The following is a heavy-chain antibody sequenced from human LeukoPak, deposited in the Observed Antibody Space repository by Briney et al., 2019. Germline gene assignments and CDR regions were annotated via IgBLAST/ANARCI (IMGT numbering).Heavy chain of an antibody. V-gene: IGHV4-59*11. D-gene: IGHD3-16*01. J-gene: IGHJ4*02. CDR2: FYNSENT. Sequence: SETPSLTCTVSGGTISSHYRNWIRQPPGKGLEWIGYFYNSENTNYKPSLMSRVTISVDPSKNRFSLQLSTVTAADTAVYFCARGGLAIDSWGQGTLVTVSS. CDR1: GGTISSHY. CDR3: ARGGLAIDS.